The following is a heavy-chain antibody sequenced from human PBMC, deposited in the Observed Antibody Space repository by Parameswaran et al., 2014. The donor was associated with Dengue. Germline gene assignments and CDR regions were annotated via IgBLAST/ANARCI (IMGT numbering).Heavy chain of an antibody. CDR1: AFTFNKYD. Sequence: QAGGSLRLSCAGSAFTFNKYDIHWVRQAPGKGLEWVAVISHDGGNTYYADSVKGRFTISRDNSKDTLYLQMDGLRAEDTAVYYCAKEFCSSTSCYGIRGGLDVWAKDHGHRLL. CDR3: AKEFCSSTSCYGIRGGLDV. V-gene: IGHV3-30*18. J-gene: IGHJ6*04. CDR2: ISHDGGNT. D-gene: IGHD2-2*01.